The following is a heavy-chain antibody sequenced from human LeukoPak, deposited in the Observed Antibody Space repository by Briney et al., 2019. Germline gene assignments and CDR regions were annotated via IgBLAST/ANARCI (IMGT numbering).Heavy chain of an antibody. CDR3: ARAAAETGSFRDNWFDP. D-gene: IGHD3-9*01. V-gene: IGHV3-30*03. Sequence: GGSLRLSCAASGFTFSSYCMTWVRQAPGKGLEWVAVISDDGRIKVYGDSVKGRLTISRDNSKNTLYLQMNSLRGEDTAVYYCARAAAETGSFRDNWFDPWGQGTLVTVSS. CDR1: GFTFSSYC. CDR2: ISDDGRIK. J-gene: IGHJ5*02.